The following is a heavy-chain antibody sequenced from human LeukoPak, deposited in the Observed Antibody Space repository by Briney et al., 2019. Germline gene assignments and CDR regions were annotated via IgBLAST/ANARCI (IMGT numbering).Heavy chain of an antibody. CDR1: GYSISSYY. D-gene: IGHD3-10*01. Sequence: SETLSLTCTVSGYSISSYYWSWIRQPAGTALEWIGRIYTSGTITYIPSLKSRATMSVDTSKNQFSLKLSSVTAADTAVYYCARDSGTTGEVKFDPWGQGTLVTVSS. CDR2: IYTSGTI. J-gene: IGHJ5*02. CDR3: ARDSGTTGEVKFDP. V-gene: IGHV4-4*07.